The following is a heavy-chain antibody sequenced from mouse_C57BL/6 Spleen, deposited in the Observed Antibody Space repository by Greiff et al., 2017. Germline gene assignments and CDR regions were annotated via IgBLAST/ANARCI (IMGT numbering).Heavy chain of an antibody. D-gene: IGHD2-4*01. CDR2: IWTGGGT. V-gene: IGHV2-9-1*01. CDR1: GFSLTSYA. CDR3: ARNLEADDYSFDY. Sequence: VMLVESGPGLVAPSQSLSITCTVSGFSLTSYAISWVRQPPGKGLEWLGVIWTGGGTHYNSALKSRMSISKDNSKSQVFLKMNSLQTDDTAMYYCARNLEADDYSFDYWGQGTTLTVSS. J-gene: IGHJ2*01.